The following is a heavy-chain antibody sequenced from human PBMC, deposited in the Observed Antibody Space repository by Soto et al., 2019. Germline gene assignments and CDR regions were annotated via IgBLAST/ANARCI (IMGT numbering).Heavy chain of an antibody. D-gene: IGHD3-3*01. J-gene: IGHJ6*02. CDR1: GFTFDDYT. CDR3: AKGLNHYDFWSGYFYYGMDV. CDR2: ISWDGGST. Sequence: GGSLRLSCAASGFTFDDYTMHWVRQAPGKGLEWVSLISWDGGSTYYADSVKGRFTISRDNSKNSLYLQMNSLRTEDTALYYCAKGLNHYDFWSGYFYYGMDVWGQGTTVTVSS. V-gene: IGHV3-43*01.